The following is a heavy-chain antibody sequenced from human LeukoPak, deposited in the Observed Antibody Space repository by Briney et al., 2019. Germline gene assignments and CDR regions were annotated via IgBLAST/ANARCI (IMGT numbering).Heavy chain of an antibody. CDR1: GDSISTYY. J-gene: IGHJ4*02. CDR3: ARGMRGFPVVFGF. D-gene: IGHD4-23*01. Sequence: SETLSLTCTVSGDSISTYYWSWIRQPPGKGLGWIGYIYYSGSTNYNPSLKSRVTISVDTSKNQFSLRLRSVTAADTAVYYCARGMRGFPVVFGFWGQGTLVTVSS. V-gene: IGHV4-59*01. CDR2: IYYSGST.